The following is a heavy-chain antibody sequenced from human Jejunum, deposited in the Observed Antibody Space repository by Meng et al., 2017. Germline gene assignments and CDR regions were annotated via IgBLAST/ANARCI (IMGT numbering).Heavy chain of an antibody. D-gene: IGHD2-15*01. J-gene: IGHJ5*02. CDR1: GFSLSTSGVG. Sequence: SGPTLVKPTQTLTLTCTFSGFSLSTSGVGVGWIRQPPGKALEWLALIYWDDDKRYSPSLKGRLTITKDTSKNQVVLTMTNMDPVDTATYYCAHTRPYCSGGSCYSGTSFDPWGQGTLVTVSS. V-gene: IGHV2-5*02. CDR3: AHTRPYCSGGSCYSGTSFDP. CDR2: IYWDDDK.